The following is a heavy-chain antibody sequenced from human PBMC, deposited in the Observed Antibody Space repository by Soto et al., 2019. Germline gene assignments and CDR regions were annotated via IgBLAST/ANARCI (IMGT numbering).Heavy chain of an antibody. D-gene: IGHD3-3*01. J-gene: IGHJ4*02. Sequence: SETLSLTCAVYGGSFSGYYWSWIRQPPGKGLEWIGEINHSGSTNYKPSLKSRVTISVDTSKNQFSLKLSSVTAADTAVYYCAGGVGVVIGYYFDYWGQGTLV. CDR2: INHSGST. CDR3: AGGVGVVIGYYFDY. V-gene: IGHV4-34*01. CDR1: GGSFSGYY.